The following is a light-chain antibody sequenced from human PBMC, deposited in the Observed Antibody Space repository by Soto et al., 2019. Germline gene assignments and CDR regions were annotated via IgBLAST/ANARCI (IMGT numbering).Light chain of an antibody. CDR1: QSISSY. J-gene: IGKJ1*01. CDR3: QHYNSYSEA. CDR2: DAS. Sequence: DIQMTQSPSSLSECVGDRVTTASLASQSISSYLNWYQQKPGKAPKFLIYDASTLESGVPSRFSGSGSGTEFTLTISSLQPDDFATYYCQHYNSYSEAFGQGTKVDIK. V-gene: IGKV1-5*01.